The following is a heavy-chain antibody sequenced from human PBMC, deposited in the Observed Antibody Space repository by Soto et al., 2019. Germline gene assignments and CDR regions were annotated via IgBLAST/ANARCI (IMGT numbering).Heavy chain of an antibody. CDR3: ARAAYNSGPGY. Sequence: LRLSCAASGFTFSSYSMNWVRQAPGKGLEWVSYISPSSGNIHYADSVKGRFTISRDNAKNSLYLQMDSLRGEDTAVYYCARAAYNSGPGYWGQGTLVTVSS. CDR1: GFTFSSYS. CDR2: ISPSSGNI. D-gene: IGHD5-12*01. J-gene: IGHJ4*02. V-gene: IGHV3-48*01.